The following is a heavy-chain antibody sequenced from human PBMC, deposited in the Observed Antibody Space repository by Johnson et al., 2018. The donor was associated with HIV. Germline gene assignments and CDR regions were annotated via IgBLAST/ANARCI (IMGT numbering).Heavy chain of an antibody. CDR2: IYSGGST. J-gene: IGHJ3*02. D-gene: IGHD6-6*01. CDR3: ARPSSIASLYDEFDI. V-gene: IGHV3-66*01. Sequence: VQLVESGGGLVQPGGSLRVSCAASGFTVSSNYMSWVRQAPGQGLEWVSGIYSGGSTYYADSVKGRFTISRDNSKNTLYLQMNSLRVEDTAVYYCARPSSIASLYDEFDIWGQGTMVTVSS. CDR1: GFTVSSNY.